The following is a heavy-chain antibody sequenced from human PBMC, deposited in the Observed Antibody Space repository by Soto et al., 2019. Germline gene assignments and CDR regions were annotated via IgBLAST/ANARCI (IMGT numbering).Heavy chain of an antibody. CDR3: MLGSGWKDFDY. Sequence: ETLAITCAVSGGSIRSYYGSWIRQPPGKGLEWIGYIYYSGSTNYNPSLKSRVTISVDTSKNQFSLKLSSVTAADTAVYYCMLGSGWKDFDYWGQGTLVSSPQ. CDR1: GGSIRSYY. CDR2: IYYSGST. D-gene: IGHD3-22*01. J-gene: IGHJ4*02. V-gene: IGHV4-59*08.